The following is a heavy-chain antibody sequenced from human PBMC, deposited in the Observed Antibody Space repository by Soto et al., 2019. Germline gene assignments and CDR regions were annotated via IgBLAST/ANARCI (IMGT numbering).Heavy chain of an antibody. CDR1: GGSISSGDYF. V-gene: IGHV4-39*07. J-gene: IGHJ4*02. CDR3: ARVPIWGSYRLDY. CDR2: INHSGST. D-gene: IGHD3-16*02. Sequence: SETLSLTCTVSGGSISSGDYFWTWIRQPPGKGLEWIGEINHSGSTNYNPSLKSRVTISVDTSKNQFSLKLSSVTAADTAVYYCARVPIWGSYRLDYWGQGTLVTVSS.